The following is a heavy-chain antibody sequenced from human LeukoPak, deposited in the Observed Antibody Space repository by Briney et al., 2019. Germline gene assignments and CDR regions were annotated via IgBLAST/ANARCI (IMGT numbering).Heavy chain of an antibody. V-gene: IGHV3-30*04. Sequence: GGSLRLSFAAYGFTFSNYAMHWVPQAPGKGLEWVAVISCDGSNKYYADSVKGRFTISRDNSKNTLYLEMNSLTAEDTAVYYCARGYYGSGSWFDYWGQGTLVTVSS. J-gene: IGHJ4*02. CDR3: ARGYYGSGSWFDY. CDR1: GFTFSNYA. D-gene: IGHD3-10*01. CDR2: ISCDGSNK.